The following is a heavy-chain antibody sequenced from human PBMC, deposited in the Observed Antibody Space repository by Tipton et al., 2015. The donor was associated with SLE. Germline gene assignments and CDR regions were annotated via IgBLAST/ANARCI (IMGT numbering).Heavy chain of an antibody. Sequence: TLSLTCTVSGGSISSYYWSWIRQPPEKGLEWIGHIYYSGSPNYNPSLKRRVTISVDTSKNQFSLKLSSVTAADTAVYYCARWPGPTVSFDYWGQGPLVTVSS. CDR1: GGSISSYY. D-gene: IGHD4-11*01. CDR3: ARWPGPTVSFDY. CDR2: IYYSGSP. V-gene: IGHV4-59*01. J-gene: IGHJ4*02.